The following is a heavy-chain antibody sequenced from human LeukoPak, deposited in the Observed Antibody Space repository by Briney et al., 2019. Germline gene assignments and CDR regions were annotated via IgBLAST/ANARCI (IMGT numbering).Heavy chain of an antibody. D-gene: IGHD3-9*01. CDR2: IKQDGSEK. CDR3: ARDRFDILTGYNDAFDI. Sequence: PGGSLRLSCAASGFTFSSYAMSWVRRAPGKGLEWLANIKQDGSEKYYVDSVKGRFTISRDNAKNSLYLQMNSLRAEDTAVYYCARDRFDILTGYNDAFDIWGQGTMVTVSS. CDR1: GFTFSSYA. V-gene: IGHV3-7*01. J-gene: IGHJ3*02.